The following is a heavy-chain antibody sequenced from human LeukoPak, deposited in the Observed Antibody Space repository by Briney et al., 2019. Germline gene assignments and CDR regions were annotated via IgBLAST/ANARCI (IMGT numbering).Heavy chain of an antibody. CDR2: IIPILGIA. CDR3: ARDLPPRYYDSSGYSLSLDY. J-gene: IGHJ4*02. V-gene: IGHV1-69*10. CDR1: GGTFSSYT. D-gene: IGHD3-22*01. Sequence: ASVKVSCKDSGGTFSSYTISWVRQTPGQGLEWMGGIIPILGIANYAQKFQGTVTITADKSTCTAYRELSSLRSEDTAVYYCARDLPPRYYDSSGYSLSLDYWGQGTLVTVSS.